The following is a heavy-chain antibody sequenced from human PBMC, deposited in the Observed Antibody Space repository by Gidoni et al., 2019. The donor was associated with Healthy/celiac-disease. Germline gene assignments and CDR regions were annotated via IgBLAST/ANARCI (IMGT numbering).Heavy chain of an antibody. CDR1: GFTFSSYA. CDR3: AKSLVVVGSGWYDICY. CDR2: ISGSGGST. Sequence: EVQLLESGGGLVQPGGSLRLSCAASGFTFSSYAMSWVRQAPGKGLEWVSAISGSGGSTYYADSVKGRFTISRDNSKNTLYLQMNSLRAEDTAVYYCAKSLVVVGSGWYDICYWGQGTLVTVSS. D-gene: IGHD6-19*01. V-gene: IGHV3-23*01. J-gene: IGHJ4*02.